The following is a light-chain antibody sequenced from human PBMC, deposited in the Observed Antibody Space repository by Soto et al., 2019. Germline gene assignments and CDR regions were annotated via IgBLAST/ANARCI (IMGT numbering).Light chain of an antibody. Sequence: QSALTQPASVSGSPGQSITISCTGTSSDVGGYNYVSWYQQHPGKAPQLKIYDVSNRPSGVSNPFSGSKSGNTASLTISGLQAEDEADYYCSSYTSSSTRVFGGGTKVTVL. CDR3: SSYTSSSTRV. J-gene: IGLJ2*01. CDR2: DVS. CDR1: SSDVGGYNY. V-gene: IGLV2-14*01.